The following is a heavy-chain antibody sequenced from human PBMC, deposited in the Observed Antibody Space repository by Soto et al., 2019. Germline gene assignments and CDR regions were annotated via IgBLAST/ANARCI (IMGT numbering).Heavy chain of an antibody. CDR3: AIDFDYDSSGFAY. D-gene: IGHD3-22*01. V-gene: IGHV3-30*03. J-gene: IGHJ4*02. CDR2: ISYDGSNK. Sequence: HPGGSLRLSCAASGFTFSSYGMHWVRQAPGKGLEWVAVISYDGSNKYYADSVKGRFTISRDNSKNTLYLQMNSLRAEDTAVYYCAIDFDYDSSGFAYWGQGTLVPVSS. CDR1: GFTFSSYG.